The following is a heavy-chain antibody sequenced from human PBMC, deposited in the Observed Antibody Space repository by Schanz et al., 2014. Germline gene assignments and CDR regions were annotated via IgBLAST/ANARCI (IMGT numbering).Heavy chain of an antibody. CDR2: INSVGSNT. CDR1: GFTFSSYW. J-gene: IGHJ6*03. D-gene: IGHD3-10*01. CDR3: AKGSRSGSKVMDV. Sequence: EVQLMESGGGLVKPGGSLRLSCAASGFTFSSYWMHWVRQVPGKGLVWVSRINSVGSNTDYADSVTGRFTISRDSAKNSLYLQMNSLRPEDTALYYCAKGSRSGSKVMDVWGKGTTVTVSS. V-gene: IGHV3-74*02.